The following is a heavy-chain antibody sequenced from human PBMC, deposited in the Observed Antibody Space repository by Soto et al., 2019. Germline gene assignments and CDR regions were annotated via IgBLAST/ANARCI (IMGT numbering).Heavy chain of an antibody. CDR3: ARDERMVRERWFYP. Sequence: EVQLVESGGGLVQPGGSLRLSCAASGFTFIGYWMHLVRHGPGKGLVWVSRINNDGSDTTYADSVKGRFTISRDNAKNMLYLQMNSMRVEDTAVYYCARDERMVRERWFYPWGQGTLVTVSS. V-gene: IGHV3-74*01. D-gene: IGHD1-26*01. CDR1: GFTFIGYW. J-gene: IGHJ5*01. CDR2: INNDGSDT.